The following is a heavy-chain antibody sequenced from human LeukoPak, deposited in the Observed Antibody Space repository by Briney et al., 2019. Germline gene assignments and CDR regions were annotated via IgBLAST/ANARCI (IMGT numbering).Heavy chain of an antibody. J-gene: IGHJ6*03. D-gene: IGHD6-6*01. V-gene: IGHV3-9*01. CDR2: ISWNSGSM. CDR3: AKGTASIPIYMDV. CDR1: GFTFDDYA. Sequence: GRSLRLSCAASGFTFDDYAMHWVRHAPGKGLEWVSGISWNSGSMGYADSVKGRFTISRDNAKNSLYLQMNSLRAEDTALYYCAKGTASIPIYMDVWGKGTTVTISS.